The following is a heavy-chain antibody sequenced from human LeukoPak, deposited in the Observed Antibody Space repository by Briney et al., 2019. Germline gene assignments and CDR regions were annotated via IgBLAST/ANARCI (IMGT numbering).Heavy chain of an antibody. J-gene: IGHJ4*02. CDR1: GFTFNSHA. CDR2: ISSDGSNK. CDR3: ASDRYSSGWYGDFDC. V-gene: IGHV3-30-3*01. D-gene: IGHD6-19*01. Sequence: PGRSLRLSCAASGFTFNSHAMHWVRQAPGKGLEWVAVISSDGSNKYYADSVKGRFTISRDNSKNTLYLQMNSLRAEDTAVYYCASDRYSSGWYGDFDCWGQGTLVTVSS.